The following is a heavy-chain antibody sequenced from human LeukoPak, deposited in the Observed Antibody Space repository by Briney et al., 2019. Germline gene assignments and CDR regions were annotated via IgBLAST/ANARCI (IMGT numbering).Heavy chain of an antibody. CDR2: INGHGSEK. D-gene: IGHD5-18*01. CDR3: ARAESYSWRD. CDR1: GFTSSTYW. V-gene: IGHV3-7*05. Sequence: GGSLRLSCAASGFTSSTYWMSWVRQAPGEGLEWVANINGHGSEKYDVDSVKGRFTISRDNAKNSLYLQMNSLRAEDTAVYYCARAESYSWRDWGQGTLVTVSS. J-gene: IGHJ4*02.